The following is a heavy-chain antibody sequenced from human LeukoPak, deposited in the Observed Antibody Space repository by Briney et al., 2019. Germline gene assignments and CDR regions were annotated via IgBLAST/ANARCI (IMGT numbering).Heavy chain of an antibody. D-gene: IGHD2-15*01. CDR2: INSDGSST. V-gene: IGHV3-74*01. CDR3: AKVLGGLWPGIDY. Sequence: PGGSLRLSCTASGCTFSTHSMHWVRQAPGKGPVWVSRINSDGSSTRYADSVTGRSTISRDNAKNTVYLQMNSLRAEDTAVYYCAKVLGGLWPGIDYWGQGTVVTVSS. J-gene: IGHJ4*02. CDR1: GCTFSTHS.